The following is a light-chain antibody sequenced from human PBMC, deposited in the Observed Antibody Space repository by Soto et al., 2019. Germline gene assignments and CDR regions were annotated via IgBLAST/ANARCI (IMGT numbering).Light chain of an antibody. Sequence: EIVMTQSPLTLSVSPGERATLSCRASQSVGYTVAWYQQKTGQPPRLLIYGASTRASGIPARFSGSGSGTEFTLTISSLQSEDFAVYYCQQYSRWPPWTFGQGTKVEIK. CDR3: QQYSRWPPWT. J-gene: IGKJ1*01. CDR1: QSVGYT. CDR2: GAS. V-gene: IGKV3-15*01.